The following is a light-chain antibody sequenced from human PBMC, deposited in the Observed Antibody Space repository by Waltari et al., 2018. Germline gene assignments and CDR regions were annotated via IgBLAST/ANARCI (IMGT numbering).Light chain of an antibody. Sequence: EIVLTQSPATLSLSPGERATPSCRARQSIGSYLGWYQQKPGQAPRLLINDASNRVTGISGRFSGSGSGTDFTLTINNVQPEDFAVYYCQQRSEWPRTFGQGTKVDLK. CDR3: QQRSEWPRT. CDR1: QSIGSY. CDR2: DAS. V-gene: IGKV3-11*01. J-gene: IGKJ1*01.